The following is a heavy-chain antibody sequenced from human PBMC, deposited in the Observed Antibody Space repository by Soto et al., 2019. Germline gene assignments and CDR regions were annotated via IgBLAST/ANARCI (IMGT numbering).Heavy chain of an antibody. D-gene: IGHD4-17*01. V-gene: IGHV3-33*01. Sequence: QVQLVESGGGVVQPGGSLRLSCAASGFTFGRHGMHWVRQAPGKGLEWVAVIGSDGRRDSYADSVKGRFTISRDNGQNTLYLQMNSLRAEDTAVYYCARDDDYGDNGLDYWGQGTRVTVSS. J-gene: IGHJ4*02. CDR3: ARDDDYGDNGLDY. CDR2: IGSDGRRD. CDR1: GFTFGRHG.